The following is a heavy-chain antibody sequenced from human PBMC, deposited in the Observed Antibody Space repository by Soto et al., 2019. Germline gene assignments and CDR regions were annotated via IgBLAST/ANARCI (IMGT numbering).Heavy chain of an antibody. CDR1: GYTFTSYG. Sequence: ASVKVSCKASGYTFTSYGISWVRQAPGQGLEWMGWISAYNGNTNYAQKPQGRVTMTTDTSTSTAYMELRSLRSDDAAVYYCARNRNTIFGVVIQSRRDNWFDPWGQGTLVTVSS. CDR3: ARNRNTIFGVVIQSRRDNWFDP. CDR2: ISAYNGNT. J-gene: IGHJ5*02. V-gene: IGHV1-18*01. D-gene: IGHD3-3*01.